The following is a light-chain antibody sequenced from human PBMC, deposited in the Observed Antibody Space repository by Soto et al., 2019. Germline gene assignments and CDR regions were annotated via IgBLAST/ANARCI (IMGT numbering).Light chain of an antibody. V-gene: IGKV3-20*01. Sequence: EIVLTLSPGTLSLSPEERATLSCRASRSVPNDYVSWYQQKPGQPPRLRVFRASNRATGIPARFSGSGSGTDFTLTITRVEPEDFAVYYCQQYGDSSWTFGQGTKVDNK. CDR1: RSVPNDY. CDR2: RAS. CDR3: QQYGDSSWT. J-gene: IGKJ1*01.